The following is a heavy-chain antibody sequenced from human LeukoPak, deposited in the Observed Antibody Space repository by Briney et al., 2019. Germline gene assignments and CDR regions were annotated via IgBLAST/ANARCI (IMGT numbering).Heavy chain of an antibody. CDR1: GFTFSSYG. CDR3: AKGPHTGYSTSYYDH. CDR2: ISYDGSNT. J-gene: IGHJ4*02. V-gene: IGHV3-30*18. D-gene: IGHD6-13*01. Sequence: PGGSLRLSCAASGFTFSSYGMHWVRQAPGKGLEWVAVISYDGSNTYYADSVKGRFTISRDNSENTLYLQLNSLRAEDTAAYFCAKGPHTGYSTSYYDHWGQGTLVTVSS.